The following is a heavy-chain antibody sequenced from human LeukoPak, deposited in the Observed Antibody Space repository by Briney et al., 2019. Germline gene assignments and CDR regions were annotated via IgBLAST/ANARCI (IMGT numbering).Heavy chain of an antibody. J-gene: IGHJ4*02. CDR1: GGSISSGTYY. D-gene: IGHD3-10*01. CDR3: RLLWFGELLPNYDY. CDR2: IYTSGST. Sequence: PSETLSLTCTVSGGSISSGTYYWNWIRQPAGKGLEWIGRIYTSGSTNYNPSLKSRVTISVDTSKNQFSLKLSSVTAADTAVYYCRLLWFGELLPNYDYWGQGTLVTVSS. V-gene: IGHV4-61*02.